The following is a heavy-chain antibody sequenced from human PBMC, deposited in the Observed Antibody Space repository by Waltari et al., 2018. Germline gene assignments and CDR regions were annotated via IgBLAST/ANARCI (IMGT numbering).Heavy chain of an antibody. V-gene: IGHV3-23*01. CDR3: AKPFYNWDDPLDS. D-gene: IGHD1-20*01. Sequence: VQLLESGGAFVQPGGALRLPCAIPRFRFGRLAINWGRQAPGSGREWVAAIGVRDDTYYALSVNGRFTISRDTARNTVYLHMNSLRAEDTAVYYCAKPFYNWDDPLDSWGQGTLVTVSS. CDR2: IGVRDDT. CDR1: RFRFGRLA. J-gene: IGHJ4*02.